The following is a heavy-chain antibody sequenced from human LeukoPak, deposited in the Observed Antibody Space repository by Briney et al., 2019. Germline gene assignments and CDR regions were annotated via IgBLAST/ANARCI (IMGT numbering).Heavy chain of an antibody. CDR3: AKEMHYYGSGSYSNYYYYMDV. D-gene: IGHD3-10*01. V-gene: IGHV3-48*04. J-gene: IGHJ6*03. CDR2: ISSGSTI. Sequence: PGGSLRLSCAASGFTCSSYWMSWVRQAPGKGLEWVSYISSGSTIYYADSVKGRFTISRDNAKNSLYLQMNSLRAEDTAVYYCAKEMHYYGSGSYSNYYYYMDVWGKGTTVTISS. CDR1: GFTCSSYW.